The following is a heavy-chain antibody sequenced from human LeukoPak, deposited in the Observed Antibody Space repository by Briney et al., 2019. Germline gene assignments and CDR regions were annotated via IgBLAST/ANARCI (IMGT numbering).Heavy chain of an antibody. J-gene: IGHJ4*02. Sequence: GGSLRLSCAASGFTFDDYGMSWVRQAPGKGLEWVSGINWSGGRTGYADSVEGRFTISRDNAKNSLYLQMNSLRAEDPALYYCARVTGYGGYELFDYWGQGTLVTVSS. D-gene: IGHD5-12*01. CDR1: GFTFDDYG. CDR2: INWSGGRT. CDR3: ARVTGYGGYELFDY. V-gene: IGHV3-20*04.